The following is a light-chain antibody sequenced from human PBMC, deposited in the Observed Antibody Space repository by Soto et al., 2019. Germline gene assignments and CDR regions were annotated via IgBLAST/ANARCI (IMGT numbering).Light chain of an antibody. CDR1: QSVSSNF. J-gene: IGKJ1*01. V-gene: IGKV3-20*01. CDR2: DAS. Sequence: EIVLTQSPGTLSLSPGERATLSCRPSQSVSSNFLAWYKQKPGQAPRLXSYDASNRATGIPDRFSGSGSGTEFTLTISRLEPEDFEVYYCQQYSSSPRTFGQGTKVDIK. CDR3: QQYSSSPRT.